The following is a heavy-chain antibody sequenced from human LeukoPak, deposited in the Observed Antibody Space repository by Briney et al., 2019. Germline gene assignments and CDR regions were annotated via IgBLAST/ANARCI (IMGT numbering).Heavy chain of an antibody. V-gene: IGHV3-74*01. CDR3: VRDRYFYDASDGSGFFGDI. CDR1: GFSLNGYS. J-gene: IGHJ3*02. Sequence: GGSLRLSCVASGFSLNGYSIHWGRRPPAQGMVWVSYVRDIGMSKFAESVQGRFSASRDNAQHTVDLQMNSLSVQHTAVYYCVRDRYFYDASDGSGFFGDIWGQGTTVIVSS. CDR2: VRDIGMSK. D-gene: IGHD3-22*01.